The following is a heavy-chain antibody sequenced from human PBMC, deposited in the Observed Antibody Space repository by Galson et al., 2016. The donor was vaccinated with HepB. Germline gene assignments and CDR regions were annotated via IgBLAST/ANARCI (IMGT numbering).Heavy chain of an antibody. J-gene: IGHJ6*02. CDR1: GYTFVSYG. CDR2: ISAYNGNT. CDR3: AGRYRWNYGLDYYPAMDV. V-gene: IGHV1-18*01. Sequence: CKASGYTFVSYGISCMRQAPGQGLESMGRISAYNGNTDSAQKLQGRATMTIDTSTSTAYTELRSLRSDDTVVYYCAGRYRWNYGLDYYPAMDVWGQGTTVTVSS. D-gene: IGHD1-7*01.